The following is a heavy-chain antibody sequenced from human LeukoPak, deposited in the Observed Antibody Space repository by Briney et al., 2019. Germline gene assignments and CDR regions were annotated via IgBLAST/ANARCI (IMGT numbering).Heavy chain of an antibody. V-gene: IGHV4-59*12. Sequence: PSETLSLTCTVSGGSISSYYWSWLRQPPGKGLEWIGYIYYSGSTNYNPSLKSRVTISVDTSKNQFSLKLSSVTAADTAVYYCARAAHSGSLAPFDYWGQGTLVTVSS. CDR3: ARAAHSGSLAPFDY. CDR1: GGSISSYY. J-gene: IGHJ4*02. D-gene: IGHD1-26*01. CDR2: IYYSGST.